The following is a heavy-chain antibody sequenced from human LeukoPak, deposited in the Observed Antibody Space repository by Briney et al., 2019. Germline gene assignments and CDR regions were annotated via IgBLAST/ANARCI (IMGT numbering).Heavy chain of an antibody. V-gene: IGHV3-74*01. CDR1: GFTFSSYW. CDR3: AREDSSFIPFDY. J-gene: IGHJ4*02. Sequence: GGSLRLSCAASGFTFSSYWMHWVRQAPGKGLVWVSRINSDGSSTSYADSVKGRFTISRDNAKNTLYLQMNSLRAEDTAVYYCAREDSSFIPFDYWGQGTLVTLSS. D-gene: IGHD6-6*01. CDR2: INSDGSST.